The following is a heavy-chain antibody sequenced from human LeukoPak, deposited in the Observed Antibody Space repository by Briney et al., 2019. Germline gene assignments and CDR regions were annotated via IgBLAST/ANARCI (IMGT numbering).Heavy chain of an antibody. V-gene: IGHV4-39*01. CDR2: IYYSGST. J-gene: IGHJ4*02. Sequence: SETLSLTCTVSGGSISSGDYYWGWIRQPPGKGLEWIGSIYYSGSTYYNPSLKSRVTISVDTSKNQFSLKLSSVTAADTAVYYCARAFQRSSSPYFDYWGQGTLVTVSS. D-gene: IGHD6-6*01. CDR1: GGSISSGDYY. CDR3: ARAFQRSSSPYFDY.